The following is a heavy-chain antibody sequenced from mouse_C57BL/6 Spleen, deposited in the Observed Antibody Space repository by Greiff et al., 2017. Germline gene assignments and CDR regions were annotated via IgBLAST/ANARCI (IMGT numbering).Heavy chain of an antibody. CDR2: ITPSSGYT. CDR3: APNWADY. D-gene: IGHD4-1*01. J-gene: IGHJ2*01. Sequence: QVTLKESGAELARPGASVKMSCKASGYTFTSYTMHWVKQRPGQGLEWIGYITPSSGYTKYNQKFKDKATLTADKSSSTAYMQLSSLTSEDSAVYYCAPNWADYWGQGTTLTVSS. V-gene: IGHV1-4*01. CDR1: GYTFTSYT.